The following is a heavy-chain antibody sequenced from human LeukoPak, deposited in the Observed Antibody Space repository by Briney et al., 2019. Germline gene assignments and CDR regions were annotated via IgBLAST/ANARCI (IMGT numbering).Heavy chain of an antibody. CDR1: GFTFNSYA. CDR3: ASSREYSYGKPFDY. Sequence: GRSLRLSCAASGFTFNSYAMHWVRQAPGKGLEWVAVISSDGSNNYYADSVKGRFTISRDNSKNTLYLQMNSLRAEDTAVYYCASSREYSYGKPFDYWGQGTLVTVSS. CDR2: ISSDGSNN. V-gene: IGHV3-30*14. D-gene: IGHD5-18*01. J-gene: IGHJ4*02.